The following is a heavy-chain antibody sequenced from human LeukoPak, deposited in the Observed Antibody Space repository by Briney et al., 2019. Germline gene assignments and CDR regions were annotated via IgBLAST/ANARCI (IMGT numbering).Heavy chain of an antibody. CDR3: ARDRYSGYDDAFDI. V-gene: IGHV3-48*03. D-gene: IGHD5-12*01. J-gene: IGHJ3*02. Sequence: GGSLRLSCAASGFTFSSYEMNWVRQAPGKGLEWVSYISSSGSTIFYADSVKGRFTISRDNAKNSLYLQVNSLRAEDTAVYYCARDRYSGYDDAFDIWGQGTMVTVSS. CDR1: GFTFSSYE. CDR2: ISSSGSTI.